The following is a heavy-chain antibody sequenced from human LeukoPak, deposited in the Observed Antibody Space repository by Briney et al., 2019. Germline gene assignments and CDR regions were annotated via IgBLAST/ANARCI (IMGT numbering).Heavy chain of an antibody. CDR3: AKGSDDYGDYRPLTLIDY. CDR1: GFTFSSYA. V-gene: IGHV3-23*01. CDR2: ISGSGGST. J-gene: IGHJ4*02. Sequence: GGSLRLSCAASGFTFSSYAMSWVRQAPGKGLEWVSAISGSGGSTYYANSVKGRFTISRDNSRKTLFLQMNSLRAEDTAVYYCAKGSDDYGDYRPLTLIDYWGQGTLVTVSS. D-gene: IGHD4-17*01.